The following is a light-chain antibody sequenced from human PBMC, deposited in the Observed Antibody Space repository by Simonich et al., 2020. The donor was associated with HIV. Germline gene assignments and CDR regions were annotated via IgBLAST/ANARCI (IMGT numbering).Light chain of an antibody. J-gene: IGKJ2*01. CDR3: QQYYTTPYT. V-gene: IGKV4-1*01. Sequence: DIVMTQSPDSLAVSLGERDTINCKSSQSVLYSSNNKNYLAWYQQKPGQPPKLLISGASTRESGVPDRFGGSGSGTDFTLTISSLQAEDVAVYYCQQYYTTPYTFGQGTKLEIK. CDR1: QSVLYSSNNKNY. CDR2: GAS.